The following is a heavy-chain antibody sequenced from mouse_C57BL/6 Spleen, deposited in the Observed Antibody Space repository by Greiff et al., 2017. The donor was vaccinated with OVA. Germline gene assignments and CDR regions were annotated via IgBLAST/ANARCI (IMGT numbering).Heavy chain of an antibody. V-gene: IGHV5-17*01. CDR3: ARQTITTVVATDY. D-gene: IGHD1-1*01. Sequence: LVESGGGLVKPGGSLKLSCAASGFTFSDYGMHWVRQAPEKGLEWVAYISSGSSTIYYADTVKGRFTISRDNAKNTLFLQMTSLRSEDTAMYYCARQTITTVVATDYWGQGTTLTVSS. CDR1: GFTFSDYG. J-gene: IGHJ2*01. CDR2: ISSGSSTI.